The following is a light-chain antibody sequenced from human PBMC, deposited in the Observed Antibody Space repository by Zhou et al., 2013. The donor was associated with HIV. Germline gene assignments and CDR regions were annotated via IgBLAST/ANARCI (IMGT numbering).Light chain of an antibody. V-gene: IGKV1-39*01. CDR3: HQFDSLPWT. CDR2: TAS. CDR1: QNINRY. J-gene: IGKJ1*01. Sequence: DIQMTQSPSSLSASIGDRVTITCRASQNINRYLNWYQQRPGKAPKLLIYTASSLQSGVPSRFSGSGSGTEFTLTISSLQPDDFATYYCHQFDSLPWTFGQGTKVEIK.